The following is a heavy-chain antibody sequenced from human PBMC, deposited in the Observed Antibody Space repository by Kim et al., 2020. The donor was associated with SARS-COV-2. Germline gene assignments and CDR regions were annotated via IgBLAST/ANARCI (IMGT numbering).Heavy chain of an antibody. J-gene: IGHJ3*02. V-gene: IGHV1-2*02. CDR3: AREGLHSARPFGAFDI. D-gene: IGHD6-6*01. Sequence: KFQGRVTMTRDTSISTAYMELSRLRSDDTAVYYCAREGLHSARPFGAFDIWGQGTMVTVSS.